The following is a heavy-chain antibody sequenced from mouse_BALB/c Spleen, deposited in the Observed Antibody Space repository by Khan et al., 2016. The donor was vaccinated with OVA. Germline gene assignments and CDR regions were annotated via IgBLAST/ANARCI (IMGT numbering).Heavy chain of an antibody. CDR1: GYSITSDYA. CDR2: ISSSGST. V-gene: IGHV3-2*02. CDR3: ASDGSRYYYAMDY. D-gene: IGHD2-3*01. J-gene: IGHJ4*01. Sequence: QLEESGPGLVKPSQSLSLTCTVTGYSITSDYAWNWIRQFPGNKLEWMGYISSSGSTNYNPALKSRISITRDTSKNQFFLQLNSVTTEDTAKYYSASDGSRYYYAMDYWGQGTSVTVSS.